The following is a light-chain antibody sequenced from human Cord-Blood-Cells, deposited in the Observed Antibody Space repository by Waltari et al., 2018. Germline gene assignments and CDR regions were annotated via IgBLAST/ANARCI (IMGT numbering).Light chain of an antibody. V-gene: IGLV3-25*03. CDR1: ALPKQY. CDR3: QSADSSGTYVV. Sequence: SYELTQPPSVSVSPGQTARTPCSGDALPKQYAYWYQQKPGQAPMLVIYKDSERPSGIPERFSGASSGTTVTLTISGVQAEDEADYYCQSADSSGTYVVFGGGTKLTVL. J-gene: IGLJ2*01. CDR2: KDS.